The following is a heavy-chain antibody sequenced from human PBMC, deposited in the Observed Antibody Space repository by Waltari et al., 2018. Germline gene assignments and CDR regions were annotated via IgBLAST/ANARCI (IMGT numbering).Heavy chain of an antibody. CDR3: AIGCAVLAAAGIACWFDP. Sequence: QVQLVQSGAEVKKPGASVKVSCKASGYTFTSYGISWVRQAPGQGLEWMGWISAYNGNTNYAQKLQGRGTMTTDTSTITAYMELRGLRADATAVYYCAIGCAVLAAAGIACWFDPWGQGTLVTVSS. V-gene: IGHV1-18*01. CDR2: ISAYNGNT. D-gene: IGHD6-13*01. J-gene: IGHJ5*02. CDR1: GYTFTSYG.